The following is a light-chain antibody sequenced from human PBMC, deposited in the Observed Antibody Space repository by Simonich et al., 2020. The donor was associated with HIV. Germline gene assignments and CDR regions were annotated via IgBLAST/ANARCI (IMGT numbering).Light chain of an antibody. CDR2: KAS. V-gene: IGKV1-5*03. CDR1: QSISSW. Sequence: DSQMTQSPSTLSASVGDRVTITCRASQSISSWLAWYQQKPGKVPKLLIYKASSLESGVPSRFSGSGSGTEFTLTISSLQPEDFATYYCQQFNSYLPYTFGQGTKLEIK. CDR3: QQFNSYLPYT. J-gene: IGKJ2*01.